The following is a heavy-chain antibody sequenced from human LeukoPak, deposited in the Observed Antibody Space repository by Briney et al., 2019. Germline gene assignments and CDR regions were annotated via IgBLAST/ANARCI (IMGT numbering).Heavy chain of an antibody. J-gene: IGHJ4*02. CDR3: AVEVGATSAPLFDY. Sequence: SETLSLTCTVSGGSISSGGYYWSWIRQHPGKGLEWIGYIYYSGSTYYNPSLKSRVTISVDTSKNQFSLKLSSVTAADTAVYYCAVEVGATSAPLFDYWGQGTLVTVSS. CDR2: IYYSGST. D-gene: IGHD1-26*01. CDR1: GGSISSGGYY. V-gene: IGHV4-31*03.